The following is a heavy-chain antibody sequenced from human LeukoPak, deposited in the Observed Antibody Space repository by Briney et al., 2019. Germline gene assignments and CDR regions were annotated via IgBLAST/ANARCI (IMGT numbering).Heavy chain of an antibody. CDR3: ATYVLLWFGEKFDY. J-gene: IGHJ4*02. D-gene: IGHD3-10*01. Sequence: GASVKVSCKVSGYTLTELSMHWVRQAPGKGLEWMGGFDPEDGETIYAQKFQGSVTMTEDTSTDTAYMELSSLRSEDTAVYYCATYVLLWFGEKFDYWGQGTLVTVSS. CDR2: FDPEDGET. CDR1: GYTLTELS. V-gene: IGHV1-24*01.